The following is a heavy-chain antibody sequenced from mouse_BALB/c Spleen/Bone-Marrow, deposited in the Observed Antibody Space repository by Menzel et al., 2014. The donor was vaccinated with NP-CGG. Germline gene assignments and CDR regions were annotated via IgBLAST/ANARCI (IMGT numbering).Heavy chain of an antibody. CDR2: INPDSSPI. J-gene: IGHJ3*01. CDR3: ARPRYYGSIFAY. V-gene: IGHV4-1*02. Sequence: VQLKDSGGGLVQPGGSLKLSCAASGFDFSRYYMSWVRQAPGKGLEWIGEINPDSSPINYTPSLKDKFIISRDNAKNTLYLQMSKVRSEGTALYYCARPRYYGSIFAYWGQGTLVTVSA. CDR1: GFDFSRYY. D-gene: IGHD1-1*01.